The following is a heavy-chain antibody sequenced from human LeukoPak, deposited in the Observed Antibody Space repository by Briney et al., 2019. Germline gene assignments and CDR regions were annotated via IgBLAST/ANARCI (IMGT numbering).Heavy chain of an antibody. CDR1: GGSIRSKDY. CDR2: IYNSAIT. CDR3: VRGRVTGRFFGMDV. J-gene: IGHJ6*02. Sequence: SETLSLTCSVSGGSIRSKDYWSWIRQSPGKGLEWIGYIYNSAITNYNPHLKSRVTISPDTSKNQFSLELTSVTAADTATYYCVRGRVTGRFFGMDVWGQGTTIIVSS. V-gene: IGHV4-59*12. D-gene: IGHD3-9*01.